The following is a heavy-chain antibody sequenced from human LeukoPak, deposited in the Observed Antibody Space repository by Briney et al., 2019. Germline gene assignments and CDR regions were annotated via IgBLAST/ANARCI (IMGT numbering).Heavy chain of an antibody. CDR3: AKDRNTGSYLDN. CDR1: GFIFSAYT. CDR2: ISGDGGST. Sequence: GGSLRLSCAASGFIFSAYTMAWVRQAPGGGLEWVSGISGDGGSTYYADSVRGRFAISRDNSKNMVYLQMNSLRAEDTAVYYCAKDRNTGSYLDNWGQGTLVTVSS. D-gene: IGHD1-26*01. J-gene: IGHJ4*02. V-gene: IGHV3-23*01.